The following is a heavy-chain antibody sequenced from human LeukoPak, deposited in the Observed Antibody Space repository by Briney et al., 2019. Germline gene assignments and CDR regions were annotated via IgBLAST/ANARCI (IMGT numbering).Heavy chain of an antibody. Sequence: GGSLRLSCAVSGFTFSSYSMLWVSQAPGKGLEWVGVISYDGSNKVYKDSVKGLFTISRDNSKNTLYLQMNSLRVEYTDVYYCAREPDYRDSAYDHWGQGALVTVS. D-gene: IGHD4-11*01. CDR1: GFTFSSYS. J-gene: IGHJ4*02. CDR3: AREPDYRDSAYDH. CDR2: ISYDGSNK. V-gene: IGHV3-30*04.